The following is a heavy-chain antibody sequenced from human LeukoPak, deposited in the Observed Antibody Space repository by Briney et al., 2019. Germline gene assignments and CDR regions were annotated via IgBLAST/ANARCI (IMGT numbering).Heavy chain of an antibody. CDR3: ARESHFGGVIAPPFDY. V-gene: IGHV3-7*01. D-gene: IGHD3-16*02. CDR1: GFTFSSYW. J-gene: IGHJ4*02. CDR2: IKQDGSEK. Sequence: AGGSLRLSCAASGFTFSSYWMSWVRQAPGKGLEWVANIKQDGSEKYYVDSVKGRFTISRDNAKNSLYLQMNSLRAEDTAVYYCARESHFGGVIAPPFDYWGQGTLVTVSS.